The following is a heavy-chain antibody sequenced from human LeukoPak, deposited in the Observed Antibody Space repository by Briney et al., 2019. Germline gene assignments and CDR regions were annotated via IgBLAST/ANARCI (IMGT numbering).Heavy chain of an antibody. CDR1: GYTFTSYA. CDR2: INTNTGNP. CDR3: AREWGGPYSDYNHGR. D-gene: IGHD4-11*01. Sequence: APVKVSCKASGYTFTSYAIHWVRQAPGQGLEWMGWINTNTGNPTYAQGFTGRFVFSLDTSVSTAYLQISSLKAEDTAVFYCAREWGGPYSDYNHGRWGQGTLVTVSS. V-gene: IGHV7-4-1*02. J-gene: IGHJ4*02.